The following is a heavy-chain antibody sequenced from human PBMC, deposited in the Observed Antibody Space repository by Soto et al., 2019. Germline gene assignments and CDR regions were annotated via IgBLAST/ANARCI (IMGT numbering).Heavy chain of an antibody. CDR1: GGSISSGDYY. CDR2: IYYSGST. Sequence: QVQLQESGPGLVKPSQTLSLTCTVSGGSISSGDYYWSWIRQPPGKGLEWIGYIYYSGSTYYNPYLKSRLTTSVETPKNQFSLKLSSVTAADTAVYYCARDSTGWATIDYWGQGTLVTVSS. CDR3: ARDSTGWATIDY. J-gene: IGHJ4*02. V-gene: IGHV4-30-4*01. D-gene: IGHD5-12*01.